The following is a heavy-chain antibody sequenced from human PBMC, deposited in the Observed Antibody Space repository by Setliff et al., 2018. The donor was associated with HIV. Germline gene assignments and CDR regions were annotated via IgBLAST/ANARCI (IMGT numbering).Heavy chain of an antibody. V-gene: IGHV4-4*09. CDR2: IFSSGST. CDR3: ARDGGYSYGFFDY. D-gene: IGHD5-18*01. CDR1: GGSISSYC. J-gene: IGHJ4*02. Sequence: SETLSLTCTVSGGSISSYCWNWIRQSPGRGLEWIGFIFSSGSTKYNPSLQSRVTMSIDTSKNQFSLKLTSVTAADTAVYYCARDGGYSYGFFDYWGQGTLVTAPQ.